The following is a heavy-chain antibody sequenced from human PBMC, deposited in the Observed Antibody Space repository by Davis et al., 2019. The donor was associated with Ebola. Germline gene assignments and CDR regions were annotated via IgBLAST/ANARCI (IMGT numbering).Heavy chain of an antibody. J-gene: IGHJ2*01. CDR1: GYTFSNYY. CDR2: IKPSGGST. Sequence: ASVKVSCKASGYTFSNYYIHWVRQAPGQGLEWMGIIKPSGGSTIYAQNFQGRVTLTRDTSTSTAYMELSSLRPEDTAVYYCTRPPRGYSWYFDLWGRGALVTVSS. CDR3: TRPPRGYSWYFDL. V-gene: IGHV1-46*01. D-gene: IGHD5-12*01.